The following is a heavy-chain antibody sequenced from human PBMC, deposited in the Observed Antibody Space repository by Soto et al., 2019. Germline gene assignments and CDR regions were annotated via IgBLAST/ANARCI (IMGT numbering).Heavy chain of an antibody. D-gene: IGHD2-2*01. CDR1: GFTFSSYG. Sequence: GGSLRLSCAASGFTFSSYGMHWVRQAPGKGLEWVAVIWNDGSNKYYADSVKGRFTISRDNSKNTLYLQMNSLRAEDTAVYYCARDVTLMVPAEYMDVWGKGTTVTVSS. V-gene: IGHV3-33*01. CDR2: IWNDGSNK. CDR3: ARDVTLMVPAEYMDV. J-gene: IGHJ6*03.